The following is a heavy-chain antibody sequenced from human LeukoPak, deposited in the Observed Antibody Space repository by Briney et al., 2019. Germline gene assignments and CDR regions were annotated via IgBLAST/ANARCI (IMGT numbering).Heavy chain of an antibody. Sequence: GGSLRLSCAASGFTFSSYWMSWVRQAPGKGLEWVANIKQDGSEKYYVDSVKGRLTISRDNAKNSLYLQMNSLRAEDTAVYYCARDEPSPLRGDFFDYWGQGTLVTVSS. CDR2: IKQDGSEK. V-gene: IGHV3-7*01. CDR3: ARDEPSPLRGDFFDY. J-gene: IGHJ4*02. CDR1: GFTFSSYW. D-gene: IGHD2-21*02.